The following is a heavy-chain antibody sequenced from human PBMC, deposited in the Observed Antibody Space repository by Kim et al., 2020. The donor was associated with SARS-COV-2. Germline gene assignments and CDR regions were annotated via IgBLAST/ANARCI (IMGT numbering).Heavy chain of an antibody. CDR2: INHSGST. CDR3: ARGRLIKAASDTAMVITWFDP. J-gene: IGHJ5*02. CDR1: GGSFSGYY. Sequence: SETLSLTCAVYGGSFSGYYWSWIRQPPGKGLEWIGEINHSGSTNYNPSLKSRVTISVDTSKNQFSLKLSSVTAADTAVYYCARGRLIKAASDTAMVITWFDPWGQGTLVTVSS. V-gene: IGHV4-34*01. D-gene: IGHD5-18*01.